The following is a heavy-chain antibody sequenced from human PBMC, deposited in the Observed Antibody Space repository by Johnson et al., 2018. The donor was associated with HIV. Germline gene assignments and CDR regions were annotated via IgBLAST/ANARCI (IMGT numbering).Heavy chain of an antibody. D-gene: IGHD3-10*01. Sequence: VQLVESGGGLVQPGGSLRLSCAASGFTFSSYWMSWVRQAPGKGLEWVANIKQDGIEKYYVDSVKGRFPISRDNAKNSLYLQMNSLRAEDTAVYYCARPLLLWFGETYDAFDIWGQGTMVTVSS. V-gene: IGHV3-7*01. J-gene: IGHJ3*02. CDR3: ARPLLLWFGETYDAFDI. CDR2: IKQDGIEK. CDR1: GFTFSSYW.